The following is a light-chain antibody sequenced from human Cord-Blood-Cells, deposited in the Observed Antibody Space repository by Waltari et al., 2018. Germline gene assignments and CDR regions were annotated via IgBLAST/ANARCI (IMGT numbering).Light chain of an antibody. J-gene: IGLJ2*01. CDR1: SSDVGGYNY. V-gene: IGLV2-14*01. Sequence: QSALTPPASVSGSPGQSITISCTGPSSDVGGYNYVSWYQQHPGKAPKRMIYDVSNRPSGVSNRFSGSKSGNTASLTISGLQAEDEADYYCSSYTSSSTVVFGGGTKLTVL. CDR2: DVS. CDR3: SSYTSSSTVV.